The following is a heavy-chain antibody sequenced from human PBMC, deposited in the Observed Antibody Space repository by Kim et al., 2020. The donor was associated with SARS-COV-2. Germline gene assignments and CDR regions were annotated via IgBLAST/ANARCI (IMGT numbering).Heavy chain of an antibody. CDR1: GFSFSNYW. CDR3: ARVGSYGWDHFALDV. J-gene: IGHJ6*02. D-gene: IGHD3-10*01. Sequence: GGSLRLSCAASGFSFSNYWMHWVRQAPGKGLVWVSRIYSDAGTTTYADSVKGRFTISRDNAKNTVYLQMNSLRAEDTAVYYCARVGSYGWDHFALDVWGQGTTVSVSS. V-gene: IGHV3-74*01. CDR2: IYSDAGTT.